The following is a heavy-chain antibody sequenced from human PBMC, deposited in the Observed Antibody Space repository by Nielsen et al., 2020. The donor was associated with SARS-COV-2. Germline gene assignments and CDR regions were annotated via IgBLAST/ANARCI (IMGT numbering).Heavy chain of an antibody. CDR1: GFTFTSSA. D-gene: IGHD6-19*01. CDR2: IVVGSGNT. Sequence: SVKVSCKASGFTFTSSAVQWVRQARGQRLEWIGWIVVGSGNTNYAQKFQERVTITRDMSTSTAYMELSSLRSEDTAVYYCAAGAISSGWYYFDYWGQGTLVTVSS. J-gene: IGHJ4*02. V-gene: IGHV1-58*01. CDR3: AAGAISSGWYYFDY.